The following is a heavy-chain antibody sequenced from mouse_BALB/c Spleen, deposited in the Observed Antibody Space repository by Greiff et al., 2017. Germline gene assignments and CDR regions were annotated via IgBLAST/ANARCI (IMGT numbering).Heavy chain of an antibody. CDR1: GYSISSGYY. V-gene: IGHV3-6*02. Sequence: EVQLVESGPGLVKPSQSLSLTCSVTGYSISSGYYWNWIRQFPGNKLEWMGYISYDGSNNYNPSLKNRISITRDTSKNQFFLKLNSVTTEDTATYYCARDRDYSWYFDVWGAGTTVTVSS. CDR3: ARDRDYSWYFDV. CDR2: ISYDGSN. D-gene: IGHD2-12*01. J-gene: IGHJ1*01.